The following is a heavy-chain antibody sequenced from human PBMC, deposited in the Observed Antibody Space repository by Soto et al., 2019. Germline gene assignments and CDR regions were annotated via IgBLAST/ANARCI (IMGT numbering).Heavy chain of an antibody. Sequence: GGSLRLSCAASGFTFSSYWMSWVRQAPGKGLEWVANIKQDGSEKYYVDSVKGRFTISRDNAKNSLYLQMNSLRAEDTAVYYCARDWEDSGYDYWVTLAVTHDYWGQGTLVTVSS. CDR2: IKQDGSEK. CDR3: ARDWEDSGYDYWVTLAVTHDY. V-gene: IGHV3-7*01. J-gene: IGHJ4*02. CDR1: GFTFSSYW. D-gene: IGHD5-12*01.